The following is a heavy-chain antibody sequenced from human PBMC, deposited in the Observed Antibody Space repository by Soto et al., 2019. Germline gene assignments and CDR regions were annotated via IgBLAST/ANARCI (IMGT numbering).Heavy chain of an antibody. Sequence: GGSLRLSCTASGFTFGDYAMSWVRQAPGKGLEWVGFIRSKAYGGTTEYAASVKGRFTISRDDSKSIAYLQMNSLKTEDTAVYYCTRDIVPSSWYGNFQHWGQGTLVTVSS. V-gene: IGHV3-49*04. CDR1: GFTFGDYA. CDR2: IRSKAYGGTT. CDR3: TRDIVPSSWYGNFQH. D-gene: IGHD6-13*01. J-gene: IGHJ1*01.